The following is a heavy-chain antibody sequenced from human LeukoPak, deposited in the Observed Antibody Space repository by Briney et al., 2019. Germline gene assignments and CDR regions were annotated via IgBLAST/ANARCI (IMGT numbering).Heavy chain of an antibody. CDR3: AREYYSGYDLWPHYYYYGMDV. Sequence: PGGSLRLSCAASGFTFSSYGMHWVRQAQGKGLEGVAVIWYDGSNKYYADSVKGRFTISRDNSKNTLYLQMNSLRAEDTAVYYCAREYYSGYDLWPHYYYYGMDVWGKGTTVTVSS. CDR2: IWYDGSNK. D-gene: IGHD5-12*01. J-gene: IGHJ6*04. CDR1: GFTFSSYG. V-gene: IGHV3-33*01.